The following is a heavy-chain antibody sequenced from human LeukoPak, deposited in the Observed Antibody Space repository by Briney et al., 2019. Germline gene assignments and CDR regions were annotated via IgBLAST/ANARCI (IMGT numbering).Heavy chain of an antibody. V-gene: IGHV1-69*05. CDR2: IIPIFGTA. J-gene: IGHJ4*02. Sequence: SVKVSCKASGGTFSSYAISWVRQAPGQGLEWMGGIIPIFGTANYAQKFQGRVTITTDESTSTAYMELSSLRSEDTAVYYCARDHVLTGFRRELGYWGQGTLVTVSS. CDR3: ARDHVLTGFRRELGY. D-gene: IGHD7-27*01. CDR1: GGTFSSYA.